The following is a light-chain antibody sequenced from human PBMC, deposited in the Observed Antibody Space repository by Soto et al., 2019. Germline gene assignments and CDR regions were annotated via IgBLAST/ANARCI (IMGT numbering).Light chain of an antibody. Sequence: DIQMTQSPSALAGSVGDRVTSTCRASQSISSWLAWYQQKPGKAPKLLIYDASSLESGVPSRFSGSGSGTEFTLTISSLQPDDFATYYCQQYNSYSLFGGGTMVDIK. CDR3: QQYNSYSL. CDR1: QSISSW. V-gene: IGKV1-5*01. J-gene: IGKJ4*01. CDR2: DAS.